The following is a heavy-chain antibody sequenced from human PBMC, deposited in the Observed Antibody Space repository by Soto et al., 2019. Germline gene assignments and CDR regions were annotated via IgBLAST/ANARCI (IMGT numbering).Heavy chain of an antibody. Sequence: ASVKVSCKASGGTFSGYAISWVRQAPGQVLEWMGGIIPIFGTANYAQKFQGRVTITADESTSTAYMELSSLRSEDTAVYYCARDYYGSGSYFVDAFDIWGQGTMVTVSS. CDR3: ARDYYGSGSYFVDAFDI. J-gene: IGHJ3*02. CDR2: IIPIFGTA. D-gene: IGHD3-10*01. V-gene: IGHV1-69*13. CDR1: GGTFSGYA.